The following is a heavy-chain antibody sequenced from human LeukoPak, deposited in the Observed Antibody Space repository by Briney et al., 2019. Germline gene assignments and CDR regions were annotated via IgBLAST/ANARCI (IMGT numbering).Heavy chain of an antibody. D-gene: IGHD3-22*01. J-gene: IGHJ4*02. CDR1: GGTFSSYA. CDR3: ARDRGSGYYYNY. V-gene: IGHV1-69*13. Sequence: SVKVSCKASGGTFSSYAISWVRQAPGQGLEWMGGIIPIFGTANYAQKFQGRVTITPDESTSTAYMELSSLRSEDTAVYYCARDRGSGYYYNYWGQGTLVTVSS. CDR2: IIPIFGTA.